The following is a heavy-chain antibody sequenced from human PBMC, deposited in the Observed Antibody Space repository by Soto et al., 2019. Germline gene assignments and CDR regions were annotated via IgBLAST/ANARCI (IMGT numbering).Heavy chain of an antibody. J-gene: IGHJ4*02. CDR2: TRNKANSYTT. CDR3: ARASLYGNYDFDY. CDR1: GFTFSDHY. Sequence: EVQLVESGGGLVQPGGSLRLSCSASGFTFSDHYMDWVRQAPGKGLEWVGRTRNKANSYTTEYAASVKGRFTISRDDSKNALYLQMNSLTTEDTAVYYCARASLYGNYDFDYWGQGTLVTVSS. V-gene: IGHV3-72*01. D-gene: IGHD4-17*01.